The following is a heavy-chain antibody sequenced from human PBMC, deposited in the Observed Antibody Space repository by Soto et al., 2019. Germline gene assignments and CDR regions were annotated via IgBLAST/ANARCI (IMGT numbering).Heavy chain of an antibody. CDR2: ISVYNGDT. CDR1: GYSFTNNG. J-gene: IGHJ6*03. Sequence: QDQLVQSGGEVKKPGASVKVSCKASGYSFTNNGITWVRQAPGQGLEWMGWISVYNGDTNYAQKLQGRVTMTTDASTSTAYLELRSLRSDDTAVYYCARDRGVAPPVAGNTHYYYYMDVWGKETTVTVSS. D-gene: IGHD6-19*01. V-gene: IGHV1-18*01. CDR3: ARDRGVAPPVAGNTHYYYYMDV.